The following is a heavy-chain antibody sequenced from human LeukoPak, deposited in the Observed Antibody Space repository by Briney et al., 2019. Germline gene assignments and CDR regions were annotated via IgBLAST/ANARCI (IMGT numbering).Heavy chain of an antibody. Sequence: GGSLRLSCAVSGFIVNSNYMTWVRQAPGKGLEWVSIIYSDGSTYYADSVRGRFTISRDISKNTLSLQMNNLRAEDTAVYYCARGGYRFGYAAYWGQGSLVTVSS. CDR3: ARGGYRFGYAAY. CDR1: GFIVNSNY. D-gene: IGHD5-18*01. J-gene: IGHJ4*02. CDR2: IYSDGST. V-gene: IGHV3-53*01.